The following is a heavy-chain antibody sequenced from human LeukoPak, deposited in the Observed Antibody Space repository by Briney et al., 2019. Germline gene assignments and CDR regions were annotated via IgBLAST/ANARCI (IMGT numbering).Heavy chain of an antibody. Sequence: SETLSLTCTVSGGSISSSSYYWGWIRQPPGKGLEWIGSIYYSGSTYYNPSLKSRVTISVDTSKNQFSLKLSSVTAADTAVYYCARALLAGRYLYYFDYWGQGTLVTVSS. J-gene: IGHJ4*02. CDR3: ARALLAGRYLYYFDY. D-gene: IGHD3-3*02. CDR1: GGSISSSSYY. V-gene: IGHV4-39*07. CDR2: IYYSGST.